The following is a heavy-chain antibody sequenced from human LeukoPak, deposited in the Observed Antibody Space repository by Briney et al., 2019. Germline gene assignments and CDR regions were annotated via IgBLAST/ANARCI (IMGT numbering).Heavy chain of an antibody. Sequence: SETLSLTCTVSGGSISSYYWSWIRQPPGKGLEWIGYIYYSGDTNYNPSLNSRVTISVDTSKNQFSLKLTSVTAADTAVYYCARVGTYGSGSYLSWLDYWGQGTLVTVSS. V-gene: IGHV4-59*12. CDR3: ARVGTYGSGSYLSWLDY. CDR2: IYYSGDT. J-gene: IGHJ4*02. CDR1: GGSISSYY. D-gene: IGHD3-10*01.